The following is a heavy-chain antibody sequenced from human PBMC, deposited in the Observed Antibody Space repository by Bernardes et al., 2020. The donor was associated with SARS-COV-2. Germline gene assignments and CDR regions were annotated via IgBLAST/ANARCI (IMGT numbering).Heavy chain of an antibody. Sequence: GGSLRLSCAASGFIVNSNYMSWVRQAPGKGLEWVSLIYSGGSTFYTDSVKGRFTISRDNSKNTLYLQMNNLSAEDTAVSYCARDPIPIYGDPCAFDIWGQGTMVTVSS. CDR2: IYSGGST. V-gene: IGHV3-66*01. D-gene: IGHD4-17*01. J-gene: IGHJ3*02. CDR3: ARDPIPIYGDPCAFDI. CDR1: GFIVNSNY.